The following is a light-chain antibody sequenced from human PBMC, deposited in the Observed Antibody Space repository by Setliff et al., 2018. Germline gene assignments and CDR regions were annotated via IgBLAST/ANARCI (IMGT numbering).Light chain of an antibody. CDR2: YDS. J-gene: IGLJ1*01. Sequence: SYELAQPPSVPVAPGKTARITCGGNNIGGKSVNWYQQKPGQAPVLVIYYDSDRPSGIPERFFGSNSGNTATLTISRVEAGDEADYYCQVWDSGSEQYVFGTGTKV. CDR3: QVWDSGSEQYV. CDR1: NIGGKS. V-gene: IGLV3-21*04.